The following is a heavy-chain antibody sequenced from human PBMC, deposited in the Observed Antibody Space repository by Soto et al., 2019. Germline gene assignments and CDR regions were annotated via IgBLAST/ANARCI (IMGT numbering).Heavy chain of an antibody. V-gene: IGHV1-46*01. CDR3: ARREEWLRFRATFDY. D-gene: IGHD5-12*01. CDR1: GYTFTSYY. CDR2: INPSGGST. Sequence: ASVKVSCKASGYTFTSYYMHWVRQAPGQGLEWMGIINPSGGSTSYAQKFQGRVTMTRDTSTSTVYMELSSLRSGDTAVYYCARREEWLRFRATFDYWGQGTLVTVSS. J-gene: IGHJ4*02.